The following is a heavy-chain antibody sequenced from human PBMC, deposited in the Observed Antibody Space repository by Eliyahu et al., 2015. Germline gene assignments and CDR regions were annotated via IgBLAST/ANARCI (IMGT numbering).Heavy chain of an antibody. CDR3: ARGLLVRGDD. Sequence: EVQLVESGGGLVKAGGSLRLSCAASGFAFGXYSMTWVRQAPGKGLEWVSSISTGSSYIYYADSVKGRFTISRDNAWNSLFLQMNSLRVEDTAVYYCARGLLVRGDDWGQGTLVTVSS. J-gene: IGHJ4*02. CDR1: GFAFGXYS. CDR2: ISTGSSYI. V-gene: IGHV3-21*01. D-gene: IGHD3-10*01.